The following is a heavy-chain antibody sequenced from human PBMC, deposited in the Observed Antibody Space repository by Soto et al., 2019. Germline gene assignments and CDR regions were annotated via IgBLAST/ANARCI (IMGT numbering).Heavy chain of an antibody. D-gene: IGHD6-13*01. CDR1: GFTFSSYG. CDR2: IWYDGSNK. J-gene: IGHJ4*02. Sequence: QVQLVESGGGVVQPGRSLRLACAASGFTFSSYGMHWVRQAPGKGLEWVAVIWYDGSNKYYADSVKGRFTISRDNSKNTLYLQMNSLRAEDTAVYYCAREYRSSWSDFDYWGQGTLVTVSS. V-gene: IGHV3-33*01. CDR3: AREYRSSWSDFDY.